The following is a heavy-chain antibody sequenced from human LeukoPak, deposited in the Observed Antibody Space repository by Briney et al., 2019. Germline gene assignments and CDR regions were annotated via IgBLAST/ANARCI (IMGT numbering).Heavy chain of an antibody. D-gene: IGHD2-21*02. CDR3: APDCGGDCYLYYFDY. Sequence: GGSLRLSCAASGFTFSSYAMSWVRQAPGKGLEWVSAISGSGGSTYYADSVKGRFTISRDNSKNTLYLQMNSLRAEDTAVYYCAPDCGGDCYLYYFDYWGQGTLVTVSS. CDR1: GFTFSSYA. CDR2: ISGSGGST. J-gene: IGHJ4*02. V-gene: IGHV3-23*01.